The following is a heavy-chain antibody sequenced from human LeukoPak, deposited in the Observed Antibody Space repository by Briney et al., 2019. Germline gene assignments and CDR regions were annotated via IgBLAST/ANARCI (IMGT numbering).Heavy chain of an antibody. Sequence: GGSLRLSCAASGFTFSSYAMSWVRQAPGKGLEWVSAISGSGGSTYYADSVKGRFVISRDNSRNTLYLYMNSLRAEDSAVYYCAKDGVSSSVWAFDIWGQGTMVTVSS. D-gene: IGHD3-10*01. CDR2: ISGSGGST. J-gene: IGHJ3*02. CDR3: AKDGVSSSVWAFDI. V-gene: IGHV3-23*01. CDR1: GFTFSSYA.